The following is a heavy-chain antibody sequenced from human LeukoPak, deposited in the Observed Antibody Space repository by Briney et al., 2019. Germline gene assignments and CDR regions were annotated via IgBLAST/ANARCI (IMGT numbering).Heavy chain of an antibody. CDR3: AKETKVGENLYYFDY. V-gene: IGHV3-9*01. D-gene: IGHD1-26*01. Sequence: WLRQAPGQGTGCVSGLSWHSGSICYADSVKGRFIISRDNAKNSLYLEVNSLRPEDSALYYCAKETKVGENLYYFDYWGRGTLVTVSS. CDR2: LSWHSGSI. J-gene: IGHJ4*02.